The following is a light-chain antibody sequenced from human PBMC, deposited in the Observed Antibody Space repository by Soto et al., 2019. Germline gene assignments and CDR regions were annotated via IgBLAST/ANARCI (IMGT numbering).Light chain of an antibody. CDR2: EVS. CDR3: CSFARIFWV. J-gene: IGLJ3*02. V-gene: IGLV2-8*01. Sequence: QSALTQPPSASGSPGQSVTISCTGTSSDIGAYNFVSWYQQHPGKAPKLIIFEVSQRPSGVPHRCSGSKSGNTASLTVSGLQRLYEADYCFCSFARIFWVFRGGTKLTVL. CDR1: SSDIGAYNF.